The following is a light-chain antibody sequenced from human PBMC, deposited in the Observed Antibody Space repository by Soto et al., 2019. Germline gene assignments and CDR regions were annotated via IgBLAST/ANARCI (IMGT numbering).Light chain of an antibody. V-gene: IGKV3-15*01. CDR2: DAS. CDR1: YDLSSR. J-gene: IGKJ4*01. CDR3: QDHSYWALT. Sequence: EIVMTQSPVTLSVSPGERATLSCRASYDLSSRLAWYQQKPGQAPRLLIFDASTMATGVPARFSGSGSGTEVTPTNSWLPSGDFAIYFCQDHSYWALTFGGGTKVEIK.